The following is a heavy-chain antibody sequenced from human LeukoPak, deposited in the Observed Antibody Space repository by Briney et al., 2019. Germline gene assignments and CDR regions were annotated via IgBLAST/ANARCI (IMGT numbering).Heavy chain of an antibody. J-gene: IGHJ4*02. CDR1: RDSFTNYW. CDR3: ARGPDGAYYFDS. V-gene: IGHV5-51*01. D-gene: IGHD1-14*01. CDR2: IYPYDSDT. Sequence: GESLKISCKGSRDSFTNYWIGWVRQMPGKGLEWMGLIYPYDSDTRYSPSFQGQVTISVDKSISTAYLQWTSLKASDAALYFCARGPDGAYYFDSWGQGTLVSVSS.